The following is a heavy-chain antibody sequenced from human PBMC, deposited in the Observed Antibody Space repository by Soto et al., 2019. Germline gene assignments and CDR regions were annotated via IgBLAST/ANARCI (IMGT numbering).Heavy chain of an antibody. CDR2: IWYDGSNK. CDR1: GFTFSSYG. CDR3: ARELYYDSSHDAFDI. D-gene: IGHD3-22*01. V-gene: IGHV3-33*01. Sequence: ESGGGVVQPGRSLRLSCAASGFTFSSYGMHWVRQAPGKGLEWVAVIWYDGSNKYYADSVKGRFTISRDNSKNTLYLQMNSLRAEDTAVYYCARELYYDSSHDAFDIWGQGTIVTVSS. J-gene: IGHJ3*02.